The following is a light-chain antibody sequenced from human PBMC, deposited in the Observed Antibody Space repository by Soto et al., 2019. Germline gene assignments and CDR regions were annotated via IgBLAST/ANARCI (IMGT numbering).Light chain of an antibody. Sequence: IQLTQSPSSLSASVGNRVTITCRASQDIGNNLAWYQQKSGRAPTLLIYAASTLRGGVPSRFSGSGSGTDFTLTINSLQPEDFATYYCQQLNSFPLITFGPGTRVDV. CDR3: QQLNSFPLIT. CDR1: QDIGNN. CDR2: AAS. J-gene: IGKJ3*01. V-gene: IGKV1-9*01.